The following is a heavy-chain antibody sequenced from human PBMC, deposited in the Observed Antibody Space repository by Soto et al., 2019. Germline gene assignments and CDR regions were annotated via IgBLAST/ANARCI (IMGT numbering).Heavy chain of an antibody. CDR2: ISAYNGNT. CDR1: GYTFTSYG. V-gene: IGHV1-18*01. Sequence: VASVKVSCKASGYTFTSYGISWVRQAPGQELEWMGWISAYNGNTNYAQKLQGRVTMTTDTSTSTAYMELRSLRSDDTAVYYCARVRKVYYGSGRNTVDYYFYGMDVWGQGTTVTVSS. J-gene: IGHJ6*02. D-gene: IGHD3-10*01. CDR3: ARVRKVYYGSGRNTVDYYFYGMDV.